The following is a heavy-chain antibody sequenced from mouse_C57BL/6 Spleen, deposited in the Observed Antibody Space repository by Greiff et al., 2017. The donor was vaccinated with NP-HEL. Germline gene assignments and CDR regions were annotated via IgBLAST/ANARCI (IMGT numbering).Heavy chain of an antibody. CDR3: TASSGDPYAMDY. CDR1: GFNIKDYY. V-gene: IGHV14-1*01. J-gene: IGHJ4*01. Sequence: EVQLQQSGAELVRPGASVKLSCTASGFNIKDYYMHWVKHRPEQGLEWIGRIDPEDGDTEYAPKFQGKATMTADTSSNTAYLQLSSLTSEDTAVYYCTASSGDPYAMDYWGQGTSVTVSS. CDR2: IDPEDGDT. D-gene: IGHD3-2*02.